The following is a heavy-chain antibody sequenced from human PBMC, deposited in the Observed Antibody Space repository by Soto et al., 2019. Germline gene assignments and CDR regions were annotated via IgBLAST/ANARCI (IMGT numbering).Heavy chain of an antibody. D-gene: IGHD3-10*01. CDR3: GADPGGGGY. V-gene: IGHV3-53*01. CDR1: GFTVSNNY. Sequence: EVQLVESGGGLIQPGGSLRLSCAVSGFTVSNNYMSWVRQAPGKGLEGVSVIYSGGYTAYGDSVKGRFTISRDNSKNTLYFKINGRGAADPAVYYCGADPGGGGYWGQGTLVTVSS. J-gene: IGHJ4*02. CDR2: IYSGGYT.